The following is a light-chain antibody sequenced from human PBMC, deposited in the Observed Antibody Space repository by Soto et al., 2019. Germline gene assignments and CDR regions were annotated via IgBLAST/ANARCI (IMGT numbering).Light chain of an antibody. CDR3: MQALQSPRT. V-gene: IGKV2-28*01. CDR2: LGS. J-gene: IGKJ2*01. CDR1: QRLLHSNGFNY. Sequence: DVVMTQSPLSLPVTPGEPASISCNSSQRLLHSNGFNYLDWYLQRPGQSPQLLIYLGSNRAYGGPDRCSGSGAGKDFTLKISRVEAEDVGFYYCMQALQSPRTFGQGSKLEIK.